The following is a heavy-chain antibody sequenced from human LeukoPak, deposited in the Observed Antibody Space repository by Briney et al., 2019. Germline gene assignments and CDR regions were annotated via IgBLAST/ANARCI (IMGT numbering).Heavy chain of an antibody. D-gene: IGHD6-13*01. Sequence: SETLSLTCTVSGGSISSYYWSWIRQPPGKGLEWIGYIYYSGSTNYNPSLKSRVTISVDTSKNQFSLKLSSVTAADTAVYYCARVVTYGDVRIAAAGWFDYWGQGTLVTVSS. J-gene: IGHJ4*02. CDR2: IYYSGST. CDR1: GGSISSYY. CDR3: ARVVTYGDVRIAAAGWFDY. V-gene: IGHV4-59*01.